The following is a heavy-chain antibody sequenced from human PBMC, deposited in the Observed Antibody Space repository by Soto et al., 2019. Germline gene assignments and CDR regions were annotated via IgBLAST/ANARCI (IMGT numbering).Heavy chain of an antibody. CDR1: GASISSTDC. Sequence: PSETLSLTCAVSGASISSTDCWSWVRQPPGKGLEWLGEIYHSVSTYYNPSLKSRVTISVDKSKNQFSLKLTSVTAADTAVYYCAVTEAGDFHYWGQGALVTVSS. V-gene: IGHV4-4*02. J-gene: IGHJ4*02. CDR2: IYHSVST. CDR3: AVTEAGDFHY. D-gene: IGHD6-13*01.